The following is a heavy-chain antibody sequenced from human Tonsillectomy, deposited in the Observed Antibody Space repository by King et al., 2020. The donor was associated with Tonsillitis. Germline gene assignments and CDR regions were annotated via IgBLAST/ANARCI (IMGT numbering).Heavy chain of an antibody. D-gene: IGHD3-22*01. CDR2: INSNSGGI. Sequence: VQLVESGAEVKKPGASVKVSCKASEYTFSGSYMHWVRQAPGQGLEWMGWINSNSGGINYAQKFQGRVTMTRDTSISTAYMELSRLRSGDTAVYYCASGGKTRISVIGSRGGTPVDFWGQGTLVTVAS. V-gene: IGHV1-2*02. J-gene: IGHJ4*02. CDR1: EYTFSGSY. CDR3: ASGGKTRISVIGSRGGTPVDF.